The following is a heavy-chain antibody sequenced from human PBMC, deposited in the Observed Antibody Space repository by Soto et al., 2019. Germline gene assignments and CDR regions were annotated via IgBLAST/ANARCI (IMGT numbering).Heavy chain of an antibody. D-gene: IGHD2-21*02. CDR2: INSGGSRT. V-gene: IGHV3-74*01. CDR3: ARGNCSGDTCFFGGTH. CDR1: GCTFSDHW. J-gene: IGHJ4*01. Sequence: EVQLAESGGVLVQPGGSLRLSCVASGCTFSDHWMHWVRQAPGKGLVRVSRINSGGSRTNYADSVKGRFTISRDNAKNTLYLEMNSLSVEDTAVYYCARGNCSGDTCFFGGTHWGRGTLLTVFS.